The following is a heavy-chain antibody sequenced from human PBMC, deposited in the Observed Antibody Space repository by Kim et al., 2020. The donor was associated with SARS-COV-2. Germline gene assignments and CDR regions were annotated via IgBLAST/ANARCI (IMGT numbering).Heavy chain of an antibody. J-gene: IGHJ4*02. V-gene: IGHV4-59*01. CDR2: IYDRGST. CDR3: ARAAIFGTWDY. CDR1: GGAIRRYY. Sequence: SETLSLTGTVSGGAIRRYYWSWIRQPPGKGLEGIGDIYDRGSTNYNPSRKSRVTISVDTSKNQFSLKLSSVTAADTAVYYCARAAIFGTWDYWGQGTLVTVSS. D-gene: IGHD3-3*01.